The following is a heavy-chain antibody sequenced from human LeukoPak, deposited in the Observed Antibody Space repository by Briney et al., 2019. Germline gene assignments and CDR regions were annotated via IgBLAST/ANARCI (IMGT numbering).Heavy chain of an antibody. CDR2: ISWDGGST. CDR3: AKDMAAYYYASGNIDY. CDR1: GSTFDDYA. J-gene: IGHJ4*02. V-gene: IGHV3-43D*03. D-gene: IGHD3-10*01. Sequence: GGSLRLSCAASGSTFDDYAMHWVRQAPGKGLEWVSLISWDGGSTYYADSVKGRFTISRDNSKNSLYLQMNILRAEDTALYYCAKDMAAYYYASGNIDYWGQGTLVTVSS.